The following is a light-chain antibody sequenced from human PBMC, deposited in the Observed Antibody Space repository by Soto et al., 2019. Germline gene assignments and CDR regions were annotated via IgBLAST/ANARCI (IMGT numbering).Light chain of an antibody. CDR3: QQAYSFPHS. J-gene: IGKJ4*01. CDR2: AAS. Sequence: DIQMTQSPSSVSASIGDRVTISCRASQSIYKWLVWYQQKPGKAPKLLLYAASSLQSGVPSRFSGSEYVTDFNLTISSLQPEDVETYYCQQAYSFPHSFGGGTQVEI. V-gene: IGKV1-12*01. CDR1: QSIYKW.